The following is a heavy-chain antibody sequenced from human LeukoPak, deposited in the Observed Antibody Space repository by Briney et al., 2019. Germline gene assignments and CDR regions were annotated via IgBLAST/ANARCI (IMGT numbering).Heavy chain of an antibody. D-gene: IGHD6-19*01. CDR2: IYYSGST. CDR3: ARHNSGWSLGHPNWFDP. Sequence: SETPSLTCTVSGGSISSGGYYWSWIRQHPGKGLEWIGYIYYSGSTYYNPSLKSRVTISVDTSKNQFSLKLSSVTAADTAVYFCARHNSGWSLGHPNWFDPWGQGTLVTVSS. V-gene: IGHV4-31*03. CDR1: GGSISSGGYY. J-gene: IGHJ5*02.